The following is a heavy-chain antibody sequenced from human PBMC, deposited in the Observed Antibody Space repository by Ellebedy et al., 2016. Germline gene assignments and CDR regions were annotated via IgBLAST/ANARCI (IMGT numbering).Heavy chain of an antibody. CDR1: GGSISSYY. J-gene: IGHJ5*02. CDR2: IYYSGST. CDR3: ASLNSGSYYGSWFDP. V-gene: IGHV4-59*08. D-gene: IGHD1-26*01. Sequence: GSLRLXCTVSGGSISSYYWSWIRQPPGKGLEWIGYIYYSGSTNYNPSLKSRVTISVDTSKNQFSLKLSSVTAADTAVYYCASLNSGSYYGSWFDPWGQGTLVTVSS.